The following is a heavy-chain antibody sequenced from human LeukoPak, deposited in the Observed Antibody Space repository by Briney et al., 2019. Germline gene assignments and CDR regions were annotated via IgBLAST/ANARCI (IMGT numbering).Heavy chain of an antibody. V-gene: IGHV3-66*01. CDR3: ARDHSPEYNSSAGYFQL. J-gene: IGHJ1*01. Sequence: GGSLRLSCAVSGFTVSSNHMSWVRQAAGKGLEWVSVIYSGGSTYYADSVKGRFTFSRDNSKNTLYLQMNSLRAEDTAVYYCARDHSPEYNSSAGYFQLWGQGTLVTVSS. D-gene: IGHD6-6*01. CDR1: GFTVSSNH. CDR2: IYSGGST.